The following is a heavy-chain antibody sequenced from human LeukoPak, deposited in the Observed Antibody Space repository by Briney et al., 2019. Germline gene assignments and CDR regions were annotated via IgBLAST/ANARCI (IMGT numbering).Heavy chain of an antibody. J-gene: IGHJ4*02. CDR2: IRSKAYGGTT. Sequence: GGSLRLSCTVSGFSSGDYAMSWFRQAPGKGLEWVGFIRSKAYGGTTEYAASVEGRFTISRDDSKSIAYLQMNSLKTEDTAVYYCTRDRAYSYGLTAFDYWGQGTLVTVSS. CDR3: TRDRAYSYGLTAFDY. CDR1: GFSSGDYA. D-gene: IGHD5-18*01. V-gene: IGHV3-49*03.